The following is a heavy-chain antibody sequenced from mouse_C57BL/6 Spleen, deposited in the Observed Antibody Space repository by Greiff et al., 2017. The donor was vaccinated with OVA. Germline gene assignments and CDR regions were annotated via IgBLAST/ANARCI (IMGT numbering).Heavy chain of an antibody. CDR2: IYPGDGDT. D-gene: IGHD2-14*01. CDR3: ARGYGEVYRYFDV. V-gene: IGHV1-82*01. J-gene: IGHJ1*03. Sequence: LEESGPELVKPGASVKISCKASGYAFSSSWMNWVKQRPGKGLEWIGRIYPGDGDTNYNGKFKGKATLTADKSSSTAYMQLSSLTSEDSAVYFCARGYGEVYRYFDVWGTGTTVTVSS. CDR1: GYAFSSSW.